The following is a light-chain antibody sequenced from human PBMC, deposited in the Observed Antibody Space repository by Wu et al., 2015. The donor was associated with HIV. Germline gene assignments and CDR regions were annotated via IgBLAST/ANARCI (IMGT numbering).Light chain of an antibody. CDR1: HDINVW. CDR2: GAS. J-gene: IGKJ2*01. V-gene: IGKV1-5*03. CDR3: QHYESFPFT. Sequence: DIQMTQSPFNLSASVGDRVKITCRVSHDINVWLAWYHQAPERAPKLLIHGASNLQRGVSSRFGGSGSGTEFTLTISSLQPDDVGTYFRQHYESFPFTFGQGTKLEIK.